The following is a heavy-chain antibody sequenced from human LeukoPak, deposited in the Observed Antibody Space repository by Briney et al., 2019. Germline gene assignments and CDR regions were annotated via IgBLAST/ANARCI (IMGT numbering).Heavy chain of an antibody. Sequence: HPGGSLRLSCADSGFTFSTYWIHWVRQTPGKGLDWVSRINPDGSYTSYADSVKGRFTISRDNARNTLYLQMDSLRVEDTALYYCAMDLADSHDSWGQGTLVTVSS. CDR2: INPDGSYT. J-gene: IGHJ4*02. CDR1: GFTFSTYW. CDR3: AMDLADSHDS. V-gene: IGHV3-74*01. D-gene: IGHD6-19*01.